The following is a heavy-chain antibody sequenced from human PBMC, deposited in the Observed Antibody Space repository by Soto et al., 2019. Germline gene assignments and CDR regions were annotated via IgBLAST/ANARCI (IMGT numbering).Heavy chain of an antibody. J-gene: IGHJ4*02. CDR1: GFTFSSYW. V-gene: IGHV3-7*01. CDR2: IKQDGSEK. CDR3: ATLRYCSGGSCYPNDY. Sequence: EVQLVESGGGMVHPGGSLRLSCAASGFTFSSYWMSWVRQAPGKGLEWVANIKQDGSEKYYVDSVKGRFTISRDNAKNSLYLQMNSLRAEDTAVYYCATLRYCSGGSCYPNDYWGQGTLVTVSS. D-gene: IGHD2-15*01.